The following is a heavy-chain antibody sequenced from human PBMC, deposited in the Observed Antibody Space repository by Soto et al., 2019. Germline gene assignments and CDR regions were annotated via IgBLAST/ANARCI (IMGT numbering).Heavy chain of an antibody. CDR2: VESKTDAGTT. Sequence: EVQLVESGGGLVKPGGSLRLSCAASGFTFSNAWMTWVRQAPGKGLEWVGRVESKTDAGTTDYAAPVKGRFIITRDDSKNTLFLQMNSLETEDTAVYYCTTDPGDYQDFWGQGTLVTVSS. D-gene: IGHD4-17*01. J-gene: IGHJ4*02. V-gene: IGHV3-15*04. CDR3: TTDPGDYQDF. CDR1: GFTFSNAW.